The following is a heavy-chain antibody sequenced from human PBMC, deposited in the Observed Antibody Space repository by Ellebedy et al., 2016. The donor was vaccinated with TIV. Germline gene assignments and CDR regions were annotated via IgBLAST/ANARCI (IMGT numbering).Heavy chain of an antibody. Sequence: GESLKISCVASGFTFSSYGMHWVRQAPGKGLEWVAVISYDGSNKYYVDSVKGRFTISRDNSKNTLYLQMNSLRAEDTAAYYCAKDAWEKARISWEHDYWGQGTLVTVSS. D-gene: IGHD5-24*01. V-gene: IGHV3-30*18. CDR3: AKDAWEKARISWEHDY. CDR1: GFTFSSYG. J-gene: IGHJ4*02. CDR2: ISYDGSNK.